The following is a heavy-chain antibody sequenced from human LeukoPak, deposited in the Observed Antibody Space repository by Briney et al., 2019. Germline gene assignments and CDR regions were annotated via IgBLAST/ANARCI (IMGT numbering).Heavy chain of an antibody. CDR3: AKDYFSGSGSYPIDY. Sequence: GGSLRLSCAASGFTFSSYAMSWVRQAPGKGLEWVSAVTGNSDNTYYADSVKGRFTISRDNSKNTLYLQMNSLRAEDTAIYYCAKDYFSGSGSYPIDYWGQGTLVTVSS. CDR1: GFTFSSYA. D-gene: IGHD3-10*01. V-gene: IGHV3-23*01. J-gene: IGHJ4*02. CDR2: VTGNSDNT.